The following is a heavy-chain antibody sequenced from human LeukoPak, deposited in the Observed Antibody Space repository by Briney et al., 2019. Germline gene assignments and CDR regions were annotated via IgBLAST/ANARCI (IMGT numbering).Heavy chain of an antibody. CDR2: ISSSGGAI. V-gene: IGHV3-48*03. Sequence: PGGSLRLSCAASGFTFSSYEMNWVRQAPGKGLEWVSYISSSGGAIYYADSVKGRFTISRDNAKNSLYLQMNSLRAEDTAVYYCARDLAGLDYWGQGTLVTVSS. CDR3: ARDLAGLDY. CDR1: GFTFSSYE. D-gene: IGHD6-19*01. J-gene: IGHJ4*02.